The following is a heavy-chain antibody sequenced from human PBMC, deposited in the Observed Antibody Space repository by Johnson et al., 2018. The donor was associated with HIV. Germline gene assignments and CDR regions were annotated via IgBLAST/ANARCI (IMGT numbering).Heavy chain of an antibody. Sequence: VQLVESGGGLVQPGGSLRLSCAASGFTFTSYTVSWVRQAPGKGLEWVSAISGSGASRYFADSVKGRFTISRDNSKNSLYLQMNSLRAEDTAVYYCARENYYNFPLDAFDIWGQGTMVTVSS. CDR2: ISGSGASR. D-gene: IGHD3-3*01. J-gene: IGHJ3*02. V-gene: IGHV3-23*04. CDR3: ARENYYNFPLDAFDI. CDR1: GFTFTSYT.